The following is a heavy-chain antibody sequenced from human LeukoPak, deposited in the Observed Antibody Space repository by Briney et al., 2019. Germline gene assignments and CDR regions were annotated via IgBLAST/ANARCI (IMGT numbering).Heavy chain of an antibody. CDR3: ARGLPSTVTTPFDP. CDR1: AGSISSGSYY. V-gene: IGHV4-61*02. Sequence: SETLSLTCTVSAGSISSGSYYWSWIRQPAGKGLEWIGRIYTSGSTNYNPSLKSRVTISVDTSKNQFSLKLSSVTAADTAVYYCARGLPSTVTTPFDPWGQGTLVTVSS. CDR2: IYTSGST. J-gene: IGHJ5*02. D-gene: IGHD4-17*01.